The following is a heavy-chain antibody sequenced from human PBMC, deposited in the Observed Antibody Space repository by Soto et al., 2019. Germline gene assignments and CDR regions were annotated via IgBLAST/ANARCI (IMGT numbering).Heavy chain of an antibody. CDR3: AKTYGDYTEYYYYYYGMDV. V-gene: IGHV3-30*18. CDR1: GFTFSSYG. Sequence: GGSLRLSCAASGFTFSSYGMHWVRQAPGKGLEWVAVIPYDGSNKYYADSVKGRFTISRDNSKTTLYLQMNSLRAEDTAVYYCAKTYGDYTEYYYYYYGMDVWGQGTTVTVSS. J-gene: IGHJ6*02. D-gene: IGHD4-17*01. CDR2: IPYDGSNK.